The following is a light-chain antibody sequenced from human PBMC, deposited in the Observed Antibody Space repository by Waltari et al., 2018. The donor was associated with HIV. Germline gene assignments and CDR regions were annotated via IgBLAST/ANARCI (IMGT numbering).Light chain of an antibody. J-gene: IGLJ1*01. CDR3: QAWDSSTAA. CDR2: QDI. V-gene: IGLV3-1*01. CDR1: KLGDKY. Sequence: SYELTQPPSVSVSPGQTATMTCSGDKLGDKYVFWYQQKPGQSPVLVNSQDITRPSGSPRRFSGANSGNTATLTISGTQAMDEADYYCQAWDSSTAAFGTWTKFTVL.